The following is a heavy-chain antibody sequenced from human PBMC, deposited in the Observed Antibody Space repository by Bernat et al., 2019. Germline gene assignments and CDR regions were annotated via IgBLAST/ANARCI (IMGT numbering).Heavy chain of an antibody. CDR3: LGWYYGMNV. CDR1: EFTFSGHF. CDR2: TRDTP. J-gene: IGHJ6*02. D-gene: IGHD6-19*01. Sequence: EMQLVQSGGGLVQPGGSLRLACAGSEFTFSGHFIDWVHQAPGKGLEWIGRTRDTPQYAASVKGRFSMSRDDPKNLLYLQMNSLKSEDTAVYYCLGWYYGMNVWGQGTTVTVS. V-gene: IGHV3-72*01.